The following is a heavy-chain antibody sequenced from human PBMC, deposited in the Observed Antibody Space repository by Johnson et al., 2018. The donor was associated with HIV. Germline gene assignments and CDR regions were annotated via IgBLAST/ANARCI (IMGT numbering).Heavy chain of an antibody. CDR2: IGTAGDT. D-gene: IGHD5/OR15-5a*01. V-gene: IGHV3-13*01. J-gene: IGHJ3*02. Sequence: VQLVESGGGLVQPGGSLRLSCAASGFTFSSYDMHWVRQATGKGLEWVSAIGTAGDTYYPGSVKGRFTISRENAKNSLYLQMNRLRAADTALYYCARPHSVQCQHAFDIWGQGTKVTVSS. CDR3: ARPHSVQCQHAFDI. CDR1: GFTFSSYD.